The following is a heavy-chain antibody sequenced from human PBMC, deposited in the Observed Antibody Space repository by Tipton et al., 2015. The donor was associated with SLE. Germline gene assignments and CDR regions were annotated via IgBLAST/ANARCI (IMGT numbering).Heavy chain of an antibody. Sequence: AVSGFTFSNAWMSWVRQAPGKGLEWVGRIKSKTDGGTTDYAAPVKGRFTISRENAKNSLYLQMNSLRAGDTAVYYCARVVRSGPAAGAFDIWGQGTMVTVSS. J-gene: IGHJ3*02. CDR1: GFTFSNAW. CDR3: ARVVRSGPAAGAFDI. V-gene: IGHV3-15*01. D-gene: IGHD3-3*01. CDR2: IKSKTDGGTT.